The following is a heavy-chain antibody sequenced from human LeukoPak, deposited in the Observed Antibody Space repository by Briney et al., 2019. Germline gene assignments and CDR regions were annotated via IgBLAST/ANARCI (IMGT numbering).Heavy chain of an antibody. V-gene: IGHV5-51*01. Sequence: GESLKISCKGSGYSFTSYWIGWVRQRPGKGLEWMGIIYTGDSDTRYSPSFQGQVTISGDKSISTAYVQWSSPEASDTAMYYCARRSQSGIYVEYWGQGTLVTVSS. J-gene: IGHJ4*02. D-gene: IGHD1-26*01. CDR1: GYSFTSYW. CDR2: IYTGDSDT. CDR3: ARRSQSGIYVEY.